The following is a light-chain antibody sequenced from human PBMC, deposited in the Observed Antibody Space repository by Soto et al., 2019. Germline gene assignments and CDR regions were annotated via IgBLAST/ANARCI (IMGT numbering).Light chain of an antibody. CDR1: QGIGND. CDR2: STS. Sequence: DIQLTQSPSSLSASVGYRVTITYRASQGIGNDLGWYQQKQGKAPKSLIYSTSSLQSGVPSRFRGSGSGTECSLTISRLQPEDSSIYYCLQHNTYPRTFGQGTKVDI. CDR3: LQHNTYPRT. J-gene: IGKJ1*01. V-gene: IGKV1-17*01.